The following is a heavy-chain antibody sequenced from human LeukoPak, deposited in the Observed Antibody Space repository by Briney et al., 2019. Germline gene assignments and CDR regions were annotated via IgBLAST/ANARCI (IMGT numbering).Heavy chain of an antibody. CDR2: ISDSGDDT. D-gene: IGHD5-24*01. Sequence: GGSLRLPCTGSGFTFSNYVMSWVRQAPGKRLEWVSGISDSGDDTDYADSVKGRFTISRDNSKNTLFLQMNILRVEDTAVYYCAKAGTEDGYNIYFDHWGQGTLVTVSS. CDR3: AKAGTEDGYNIYFDH. CDR1: GFTFSNYV. J-gene: IGHJ4*02. V-gene: IGHV3-23*01.